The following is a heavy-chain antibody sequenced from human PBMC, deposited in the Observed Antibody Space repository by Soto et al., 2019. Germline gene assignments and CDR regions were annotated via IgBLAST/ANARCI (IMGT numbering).Heavy chain of an antibody. J-gene: IGHJ6*02. V-gene: IGHV4-31*02. CDR3: ARDRAITTGTTYYYYGMDV. Sequence: SETLSLTFTVSGGSISSGGYYWSWIRQHPGKGLEWIGYIYYSGSTYYNPPLKSRVTISVDTSRNQFSLKLSSVTAADTAVYYCARDRAITTGTTYYYYGMDVWGQGTTVTVSS. D-gene: IGHD1-1*01. CDR2: IYYSGST. CDR1: GGSISSGGYY.